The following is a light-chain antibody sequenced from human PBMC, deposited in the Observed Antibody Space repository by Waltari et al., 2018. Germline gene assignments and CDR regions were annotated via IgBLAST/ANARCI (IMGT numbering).Light chain of an antibody. J-gene: IGLJ3*02. Sequence: QSLLTQPPSASGTPGQRVTMSCSGSTSNIGRNPVNRYQQLPGRAPKLLIYRDDQRPSEVPERGSGSKSGTSASLTISGLQSEDEADYHCAVWDDSLNGQVFGGGTKLTVL. V-gene: IGLV1-44*01. CDR1: TSNIGRNP. CDR2: RDD. CDR3: AVWDDSLNGQV.